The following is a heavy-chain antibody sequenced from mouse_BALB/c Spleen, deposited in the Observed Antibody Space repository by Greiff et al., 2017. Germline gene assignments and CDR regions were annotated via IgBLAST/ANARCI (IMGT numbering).Heavy chain of an antibody. CDR1: GYSFTSYW. V-gene: IGHV1-5*01. Sequence: EVQLQQSGPVLARPGASVKMSCKASGYSFTSYWMHWVKQRPGQGLEWIGAIYPGNSDTSYNQKFKGKAKLTAVTSASTAYMELSSLTNEDSAVYYCTRRNWDWYFDVWGAGTTVTVSS. J-gene: IGHJ1*01. CDR3: TRRNWDWYFDV. CDR2: IYPGNSDT. D-gene: IGHD4-1*01.